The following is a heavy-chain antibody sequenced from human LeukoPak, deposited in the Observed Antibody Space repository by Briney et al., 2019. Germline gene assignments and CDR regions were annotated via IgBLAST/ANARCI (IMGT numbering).Heavy chain of an antibody. CDR3: ARLLRPGGRKGDAFDI. V-gene: IGHV4-59*08. D-gene: IGHD1-26*01. J-gene: IGHJ3*02. CDR1: GGSISGHH. CDR2: FYDSGDF. Sequence: KPSQTLSLTCTVSGGSISGHHWTWIRKPPGTGLEWIGYFYDSGDFNYNPSLKSRVTIWMDMSNNQFSLTMSSVTAADTAMYYCARLLRPGGRKGDAFDIWGQGTLVTVSS.